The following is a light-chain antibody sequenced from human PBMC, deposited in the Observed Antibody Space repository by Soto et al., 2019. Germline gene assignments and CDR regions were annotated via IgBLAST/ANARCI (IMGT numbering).Light chain of an antibody. Sequence: DIVMTQSPDSLAVSLGERATINCKSSQSVLYSSNNKNYLAWYQQKPGQPPKLLIYWASTRESGVPDLFSGSGSGTDFTLTIRSLHAEDVAVYYCQQYYSTPITFGQGTRLEIK. CDR2: WAS. V-gene: IGKV4-1*01. CDR3: QQYYSTPIT. J-gene: IGKJ5*01. CDR1: QSVLYSSNNKNY.